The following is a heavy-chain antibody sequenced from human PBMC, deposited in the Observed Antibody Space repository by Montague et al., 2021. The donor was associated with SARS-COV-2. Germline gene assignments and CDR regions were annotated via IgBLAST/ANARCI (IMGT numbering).Heavy chain of an antibody. J-gene: IGHJ6*02. CDR2: MSFDGTNQ. Sequence: SLRLSCAASGFSFSNYAMHWFRHSPDKGLEWVAVMSFDGTNQLYPDSVRGRFTISRDVSKDTLYLQMNSLRAEDTAVYYCARGRYGDYVVGYYYGVDVWGQGTTVTVSS. CDR3: ARGRYGDYVVGYYYGVDV. V-gene: IGHV3-30*04. CDR1: GFSFSNYA. D-gene: IGHD4-17*01.